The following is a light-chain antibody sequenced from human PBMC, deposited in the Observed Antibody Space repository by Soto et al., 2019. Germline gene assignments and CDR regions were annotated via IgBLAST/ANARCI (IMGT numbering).Light chain of an antibody. CDR1: QSISSW. V-gene: IGKV1-5*03. J-gene: IGKJ4*01. CDR2: KAS. Sequence: DIQMTQSPSTLSASVGDRVTITCRASQSISSWLAWYQQKPGRAPKLLIYKASSLENEVPSRFSGSGYGTEFTITISSLQPDDFSTYYCQQYKSFFLTFGGGTKVDIK. CDR3: QQYKSFFLT.